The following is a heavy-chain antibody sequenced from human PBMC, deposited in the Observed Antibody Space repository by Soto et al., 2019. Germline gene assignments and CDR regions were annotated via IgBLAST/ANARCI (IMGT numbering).Heavy chain of an antibody. CDR2: ISDDGSNK. CDR3: ASSFASTTGTGIDY. Sequence: VQLVESGGGVVQPGRSLRLSCAASGFTFSSYAIHWVRRAPGKVLEWVAVISDDGSNKYYADSVKGRFTISRDNSKNKLYLQMNSLRAEDTAGYDCASSFASTTGTGIDYWGQGTLVAVSS. CDR1: GFTFSSYA. J-gene: IGHJ4*02. D-gene: IGHD1-1*01. V-gene: IGHV3-30-3*01.